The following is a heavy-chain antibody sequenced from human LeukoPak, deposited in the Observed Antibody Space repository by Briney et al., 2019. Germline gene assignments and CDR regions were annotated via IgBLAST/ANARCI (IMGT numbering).Heavy chain of an antibody. CDR1: GYTFTGYY. CDR3: ARETTVTGGTLGIDY. J-gene: IGHJ4*02. D-gene: IGHD4-17*01. V-gene: IGHV1-2*04. Sequence: ASVKVSCKASGYTFTGYYMHWVRQAPGQGLEWMGWINPNSGGTNYAQKFQGWVTMTRDTSISTAYMELSRLRSDDTAVYYCARETTVTGGTLGIDYWGQGTLVTVSS. CDR2: INPNSGGT.